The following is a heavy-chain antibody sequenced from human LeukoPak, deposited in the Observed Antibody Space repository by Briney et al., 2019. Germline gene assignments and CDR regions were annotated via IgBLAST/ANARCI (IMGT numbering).Heavy chain of an antibody. V-gene: IGHV3-20*04. CDR2: INWNGGST. CDR3: ARDTGYDLLTAYDY. J-gene: IGHJ4*02. Sequence: PGGSLRLSCAASGFTFDDYGMSWVRQAPGKGLQWVSGINWNGGSTGYADSVKGRFSISRDNAKNSLYLQMSSLRAEDTALYYCARDTGYDLLTAYDYWGQGTLVSVSS. CDR1: GFTFDDYG. D-gene: IGHD3-9*01.